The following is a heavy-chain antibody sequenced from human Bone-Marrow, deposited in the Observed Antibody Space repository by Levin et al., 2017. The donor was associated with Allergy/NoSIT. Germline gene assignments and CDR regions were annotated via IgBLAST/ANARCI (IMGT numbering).Heavy chain of an antibody. D-gene: IGHD5-12*01. CDR2: IYPGDSDT. CDR1: GSSFTSYW. Sequence: PGGSLRLSCKGSGSSFTSYWIGWVRQMPGKGLEWMGIIYPGDSDTRYSPSFQGQVTISADKSISTAYLQWSSLKASDTAMYYCARRVDAGSNWFDPWGQGTLVTVSS. CDR3: ARRVDAGSNWFDP. V-gene: IGHV5-51*01. J-gene: IGHJ5*02.